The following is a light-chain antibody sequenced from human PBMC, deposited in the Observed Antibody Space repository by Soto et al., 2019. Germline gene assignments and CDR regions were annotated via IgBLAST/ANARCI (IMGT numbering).Light chain of an antibody. CDR1: QGISSF. CDR3: QQRSNWPRFT. J-gene: IGKJ3*01. Sequence: GDRVTITCRASQGISSFLGWYQQKPGRAPKLLIYAASTLQSGVPLRFSGSGSGTDFTLTISSLQPEDFAVYYCQQRSNWPRFTFGPGTKVDIK. CDR2: AAS. V-gene: IGKV1-9*01.